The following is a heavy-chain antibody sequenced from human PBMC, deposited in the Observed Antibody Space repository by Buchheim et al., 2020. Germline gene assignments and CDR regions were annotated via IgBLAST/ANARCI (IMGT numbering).Heavy chain of an antibody. CDR2: VYWDDDK. D-gene: IGHD6-13*01. J-gene: IGHJ4*02. Sequence: QITLKESGPTLVKPTQTLTLTCTFSGFSLSTSGVGVGWIRQPPGKALEWLAVVYWDDDKRYSPSLKSRFTITRDTSKNLVFLTMTNMDPVDTATYYCAQKALAAAGSFFDYWGQGTL. V-gene: IGHV2-5*02. CDR1: GFSLSTSGVG. CDR3: AQKALAAAGSFFDY.